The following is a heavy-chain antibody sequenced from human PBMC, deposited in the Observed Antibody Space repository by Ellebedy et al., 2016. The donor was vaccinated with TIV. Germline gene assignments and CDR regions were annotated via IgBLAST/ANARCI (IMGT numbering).Heavy chain of an antibody. Sequence: AASVKVSCKASGYSLTSNGISWVRQAPGQGLEWMGWIGAYNGNTNYAQKFQGRVTMTTDTFTSTVYMDLRSLRSDDTAVYYWARGLWCGELDVWGQGTTVTVSS. V-gene: IGHV1-18*01. CDR3: ARGLWCGELDV. J-gene: IGHJ6*02. CDR2: IGAYNGNT. CDR1: GYSLTSNG. D-gene: IGHD3-10*01.